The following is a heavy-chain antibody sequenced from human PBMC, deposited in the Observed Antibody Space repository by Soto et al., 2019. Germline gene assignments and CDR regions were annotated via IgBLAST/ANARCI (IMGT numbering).Heavy chain of an antibody. V-gene: IGHV4-30-4*01. CDR2: IYYSGST. D-gene: IGHD3-3*01. CDR1: GGSISSGDYY. CDR3: AREVRYYDFWSGYNYYYYYGMDV. J-gene: IGHJ6*02. Sequence: SSETLSLTCTVSGGSISSGDYYWSWIRRPPGKGLEWIGYIYYSGSTYYNPSLKSRVTISVDTSKNQFSLKLSSVTAADTAVYYCAREVRYYDFWSGYNYYYYYGMDVWGQGTTVTVSS.